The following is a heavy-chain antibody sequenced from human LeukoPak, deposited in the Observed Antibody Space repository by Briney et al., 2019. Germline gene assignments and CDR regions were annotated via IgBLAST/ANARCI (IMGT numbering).Heavy chain of an antibody. CDR2: IYYGGST. D-gene: IGHD5-18*01. J-gene: IGHJ5*02. Sequence: PSETLSLTCTVSGGSISSSSYYWGWIRQPPGKGLEWIGSIYYGGSTYYNPSLKSRVTISVDTSKNQFSLKLSSVTAADTAVYYCAAEGYSYGYTRFDPWGQGTLVTVSS. CDR3: AAEGYSYGYTRFDP. CDR1: GGSISSSSYY. V-gene: IGHV4-39*01.